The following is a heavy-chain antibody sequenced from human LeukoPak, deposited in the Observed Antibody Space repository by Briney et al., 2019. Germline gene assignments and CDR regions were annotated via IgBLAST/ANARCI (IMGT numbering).Heavy chain of an antibody. Sequence: SVKVSCKASGGTFSNTINWVRQAPGQGLEWMGGIIPVFGTANYVQKFQGRVTITADESTSTAYMELSSLRSEDTAVYYCAVQRGAAEDYYYYMDVWGKGTTVTVSS. J-gene: IGHJ6*03. CDR1: GGTFSNT. V-gene: IGHV1-69*13. CDR3: AVQRGAAEDYYYYMDV. D-gene: IGHD6-13*01. CDR2: IIPVFGTA.